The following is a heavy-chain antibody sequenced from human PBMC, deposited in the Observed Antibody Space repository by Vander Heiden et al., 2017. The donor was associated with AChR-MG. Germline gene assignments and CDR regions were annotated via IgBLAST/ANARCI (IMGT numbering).Heavy chain of an antibody. CDR1: GDSVFSDSAA. V-gene: IGHV6-1*02. Sequence: QLQLQQSGPGLVKPSQPLSLTCAISGDSVFSDSAAWNWIRQSPSRGLEWLGRTYYRSKWYNDVAVSMQSRININPDTSENHFSLQLNSVTPEDTAVYYCARAARASYYFDYWGQGTLVTVSS. CDR3: ARAARASYYFDY. J-gene: IGHJ4*02. CDR2: TYYRSKWYN. D-gene: IGHD1-26*01.